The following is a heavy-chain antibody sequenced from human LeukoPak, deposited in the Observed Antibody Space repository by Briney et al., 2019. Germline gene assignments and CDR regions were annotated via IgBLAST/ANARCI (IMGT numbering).Heavy chain of an antibody. J-gene: IGHJ4*02. D-gene: IGHD5-24*01. CDR1: GGSFSGYF. V-gene: IGHV4-34*01. Sequence: QPSETLSLTCAVSGGSFSGYFWSWIRQPPGKGLEWIGEMNHSGSTNYNPSLKSRVTISVDTSKNQFSLKLSSVTAADTAVYYCGSGGGSRDGYYLVPFWGQGTLVTVSS. CDR2: MNHSGST. CDR3: GSGGGSRDGYYLVPF.